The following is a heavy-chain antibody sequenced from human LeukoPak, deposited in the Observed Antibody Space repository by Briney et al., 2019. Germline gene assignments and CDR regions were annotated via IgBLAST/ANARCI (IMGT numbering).Heavy chain of an antibody. CDR2: IGHNASA. D-gene: IGHD1-1*01. CDR3: ARPSGGTPFKRFDY. V-gene: IGHV4-34*01. J-gene: IGHJ4*02. Sequence: SETLSLTCAVYGGSFSDYNWAWIRQPPGKGLEWIGEIGHNASANYNPSLKGRVTISVDTSKNQFSLKLTSVTAADTAVYYCARPSGGTPFKRFDYWGQGTLVTVSS. CDR1: GGSFSDYN.